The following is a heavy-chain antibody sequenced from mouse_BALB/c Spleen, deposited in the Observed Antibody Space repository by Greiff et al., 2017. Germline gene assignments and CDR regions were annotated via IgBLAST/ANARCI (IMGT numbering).Heavy chain of an antibody. CDR1: GFTFSSFG. CDR2: ISSGSSTI. CDR3: ARGDYGSSHWYFDV. J-gene: IGHJ1*01. Sequence: EVKLVESGGGLVQPGGSRKLSCAASGFTFSSFGMHWVRQAPEKGLEWVAYISSGSSTIYYADTVKGRFTISRDNPKNTLFLQMTSLRSEDTAMYYCARGDYGSSHWYFDVWGAGTTVTVSS. D-gene: IGHD1-1*01. V-gene: IGHV5-17*02.